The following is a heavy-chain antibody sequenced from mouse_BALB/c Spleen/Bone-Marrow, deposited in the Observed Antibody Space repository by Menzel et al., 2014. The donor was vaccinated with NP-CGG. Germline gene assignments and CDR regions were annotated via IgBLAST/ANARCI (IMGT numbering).Heavy chain of an antibody. CDR1: GYTFTSYT. D-gene: IGHD2-12*01. CDR2: IVPSSGYT. Sequence: QVQLQQSGAELARPGASVKMSCKASGYTFTSYTIQWVKRRPGQGLEWVGYIVPSSGYTEYNQKFKDKTTLTADKSSSTAYMQLSSLTSADSAVYYCTRSRRAMDYWGQGTSVTVSS. J-gene: IGHJ4*01. CDR3: TRSRRAMDY. V-gene: IGHV1-4*02.